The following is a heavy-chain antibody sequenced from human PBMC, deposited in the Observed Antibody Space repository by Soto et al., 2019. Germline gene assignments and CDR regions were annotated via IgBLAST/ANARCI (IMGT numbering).Heavy chain of an antibody. CDR1: GGSISSYY. CDR2: IYYTGNT. J-gene: IGHJ3*01. CDR3: VSGTWLPLPAL. V-gene: IGHV4-59*08. D-gene: IGHD5-12*01. Sequence: QVQLQESGPGLAKPSETLSLTCTVSGGSISSYYWNWIRQPPGKGLEWIGYIYYTGNTNYNPSLKSRVTISLDTSKNQFSLKLSSVTAADTAVYYCVSGTWLPLPALWGQGTMVTVSS.